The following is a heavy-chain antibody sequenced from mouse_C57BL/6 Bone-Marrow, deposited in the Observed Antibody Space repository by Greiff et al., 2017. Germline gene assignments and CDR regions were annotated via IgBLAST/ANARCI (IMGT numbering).Heavy chain of an antibody. CDR3: ARREATWDPYYAMDY. Sequence: VQLQQSGAELVRPGTSVKMSCKASGYTFTNYWIGWAKQRPGHGLEWIGDIYPGGGYTNYNEKFKGKATLTADKSSSTAYMEFSSLTSEDSAIYYCARREATWDPYYAMDYWGQGTSVTVSS. D-gene: IGHD4-1*01. CDR1: GYTFTNYW. V-gene: IGHV1-63*01. J-gene: IGHJ4*01. CDR2: IYPGGGYT.